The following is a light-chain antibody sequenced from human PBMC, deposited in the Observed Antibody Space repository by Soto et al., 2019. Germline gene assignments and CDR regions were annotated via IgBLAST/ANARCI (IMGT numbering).Light chain of an antibody. J-gene: IGKJ5*01. CDR1: QSVSSSY. Sequence: EIVLTQSPGTLSLSPGERATLSCRASQSVSSSYLAWYQQKPGQAPRLLIYGASSRATGIPDRFSGSGSGTYVTLTISRLEPEDFAVYYCQQYGSSPITFCQGTRLEIK. CDR3: QQYGSSPIT. CDR2: GAS. V-gene: IGKV3-20*01.